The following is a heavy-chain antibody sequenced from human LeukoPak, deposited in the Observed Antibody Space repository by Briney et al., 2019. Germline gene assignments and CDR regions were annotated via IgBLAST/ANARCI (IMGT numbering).Heavy chain of an antibody. V-gene: IGHV1-18*01. CDR1: GYTFTSYG. Sequence: GASVKVSCKASGYTFTSYGISWVRQAPGQGLEWMGWISAYNGDTHYARNLQGRVTMTTDTSTSTAYMELRNLRSDDTAVYFCARDPTNTSGYYAYFDYWGQGTLVTVSS. CDR3: ARDPTNTSGYYAYFDY. CDR2: ISAYNGDT. J-gene: IGHJ4*02. D-gene: IGHD5-12*01.